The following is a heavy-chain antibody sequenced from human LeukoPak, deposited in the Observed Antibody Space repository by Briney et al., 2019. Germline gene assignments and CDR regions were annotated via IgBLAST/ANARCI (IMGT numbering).Heavy chain of an antibody. CDR3: ARGRGSSWYVDNAFDI. J-gene: IGHJ3*02. D-gene: IGHD6-13*01. Sequence: ASVKVSCKASGYTFTSYDINWVRQATGQGLEWMGWMNPNSGNTGYAQKFQGRVTITRNTSISTAYMELSSLRSEDTAVYYCARGRGSSWYVDNAFDIWGQGTMVTVSS. V-gene: IGHV1-8*03. CDR1: GYTFTSYD. CDR2: MNPNSGNT.